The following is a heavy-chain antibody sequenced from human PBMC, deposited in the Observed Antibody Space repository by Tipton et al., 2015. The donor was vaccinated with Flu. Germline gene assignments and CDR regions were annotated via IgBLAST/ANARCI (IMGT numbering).Heavy chain of an antibody. CDR3: ARLSFYDVDLKNFYFDY. CDR2: VYYSGNT. D-gene: IGHD3-10*02. V-gene: IGHV4-59*04. Sequence: TLSLTCSVSGGSINDYYLSWIRQPPGKGLEWIGSVYYSGNTYYNPSLKSRVAMSVDTSKNQLSLKLSSVTAADTAMFYCARLSFYDVDLKNFYFDYWGQGTLVIVSS. J-gene: IGHJ4*02. CDR1: GGSINDYY.